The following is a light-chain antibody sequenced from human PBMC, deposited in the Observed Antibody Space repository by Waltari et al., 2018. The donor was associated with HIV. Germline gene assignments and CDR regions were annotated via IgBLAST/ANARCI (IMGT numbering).Light chain of an antibody. CDR2: QDN. Sequence: SYELTQPPSVSVSPGQPASITCSGDKLGDKYACWYQQTPGQSPVLVIYQDNKRPSGIPERFSGSNAGNTATLTISGTQAMDEADYFCQAWDSSTVVFGGGTKLTVL. V-gene: IGLV3-1*01. J-gene: IGLJ2*01. CDR1: KLGDKY. CDR3: QAWDSSTVV.